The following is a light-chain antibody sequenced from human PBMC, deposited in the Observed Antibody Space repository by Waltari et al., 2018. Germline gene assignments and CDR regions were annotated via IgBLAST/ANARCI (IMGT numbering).Light chain of an antibody. CDR3: TSRDLSGDVV. CDR2: GKN. Sequence: SSELTQDPAVSVALGQTLSITWQGDSLRIYYGSWCRQKPGQSPELVIYGKNNRPSGIPDRFSASSSGNTASLTITGAQAEDESVYYCTSRDLSGDVVFGGGTQVTVL. J-gene: IGLJ2*01. CDR1: SLRIYY. V-gene: IGLV3-19*01.